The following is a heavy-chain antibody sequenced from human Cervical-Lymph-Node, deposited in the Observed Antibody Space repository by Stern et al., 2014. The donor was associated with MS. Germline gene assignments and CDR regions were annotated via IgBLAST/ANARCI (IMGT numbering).Heavy chain of an antibody. J-gene: IGHJ6*02. Sequence: QEQLLESGGGVAQPGRSLRLSCVVSGFPFSNHAMHWVRQAPGKGLEWVTVISYDGRNEYYTDAVQGRFAVSRDHSKNTLYLQMNSLRPDDTAVYYCARATSTTTVTTPYYGLDVWGQGTTVTVSS. CDR1: GFPFSNHA. CDR3: ARATSTTTVTTPYYGLDV. CDR2: ISYDGRNE. D-gene: IGHD4-17*01. V-gene: IGHV3-30*09.